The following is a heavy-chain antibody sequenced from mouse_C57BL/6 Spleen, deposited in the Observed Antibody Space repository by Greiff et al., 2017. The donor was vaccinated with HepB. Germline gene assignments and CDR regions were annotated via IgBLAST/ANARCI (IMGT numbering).Heavy chain of an antibody. CDR1: GYTFTSYW. CDR2: IDPSDSYT. J-gene: IGHJ2*01. CDR3: ANGPLDY. V-gene: IGHV1-59*01. Sequence: VQLQQPGAELVRPGTSVKLSCKASGYTFTSYWMHWVKQRPGQGLEWIGVIDPSDSYTNYNQKFKGKATLTVDTSSSTAYMQLSSLTSEDSAVYYCANGPLDYWGQSTTLTVSS.